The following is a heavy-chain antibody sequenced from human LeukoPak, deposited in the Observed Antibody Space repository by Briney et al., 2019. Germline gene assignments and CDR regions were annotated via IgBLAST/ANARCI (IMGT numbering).Heavy chain of an antibody. D-gene: IGHD3-10*01. CDR2: ISGSGGST. Sequence: GGSLRLFCAASGFTFSSYAMSWVRQAPGKGLEWVSAISGSGGSTYYADSVKGRFTISRDNSKNTLYLQMNSLRAEDTAVYYCATGRNYYGSGMPDFWGQGTLVTVSS. J-gene: IGHJ4*02. V-gene: IGHV3-23*01. CDR3: ATGRNYYGSGMPDF. CDR1: GFTFSSYA.